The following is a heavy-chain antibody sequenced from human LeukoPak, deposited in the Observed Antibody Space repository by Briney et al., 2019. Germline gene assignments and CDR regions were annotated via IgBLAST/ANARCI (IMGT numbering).Heavy chain of an antibody. CDR3: ARDGTLFGFDP. D-gene: IGHD1-1*01. V-gene: IGHV3-33*01. J-gene: IGHJ5*02. CDR1: VFSFSRYG. CDR2: ILFDGSNE. Sequence: GGSLRLSCAASVFSFSRYGMHWVRQAPGKGLEWVALILFDGSNEYYADSVKGRFTISRDNSKNTLYLQMNSLRTEDTALYYCARDGTLFGFDPWGQGTLVTVSS.